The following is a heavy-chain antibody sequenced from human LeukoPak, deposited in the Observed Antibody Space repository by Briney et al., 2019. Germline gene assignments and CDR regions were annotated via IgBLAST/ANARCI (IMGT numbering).Heavy chain of an antibody. CDR3: ARDPGSSSGWGAFDV. Sequence: PGGSLRLSCAASGFSFSTYWMTWVRQTPGKGLEWVASIDKDGSEKVYVDSVKGRFTISRDNAKNSLYLQMTSLRAEDTAVYYCARDPGSSSGWGAFDVWGQGTVVTVSS. J-gene: IGHJ3*01. CDR2: IDKDGSEK. CDR1: GFSFSTYW. V-gene: IGHV3-7*01. D-gene: IGHD6-25*01.